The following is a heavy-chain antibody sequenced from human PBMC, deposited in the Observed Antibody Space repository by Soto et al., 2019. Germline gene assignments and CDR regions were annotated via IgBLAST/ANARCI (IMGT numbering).Heavy chain of an antibody. D-gene: IGHD3-9*01. Sequence: PSETLSHTCAFYGGSFIGYYWSWIRQPPGKGLEWIGEINHSGSTNYNPSLKSRVTISVDTSKNQFSLKLSSVTAADTAVYYCARGEGDGLSWGQGTLVTVSS. CDR3: ARGEGDGLS. CDR1: GGSFIGYY. J-gene: IGHJ4*02. V-gene: IGHV4-34*01. CDR2: INHSGST.